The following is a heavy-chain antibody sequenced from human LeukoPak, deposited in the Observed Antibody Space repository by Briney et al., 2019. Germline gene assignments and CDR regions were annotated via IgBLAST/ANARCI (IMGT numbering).Heavy chain of an antibody. J-gene: IGHJ4*02. CDR3: ARGYALYSGRYIDFDY. D-gene: IGHD1-26*01. Sequence: EASVKVSCKASGYTFTGHYMHWARQAPGQGLEWMGWINPNNGGTNYAQKFQGRVTMTRDTSISTAYMELSRLRSDDTAVYYCARGYALYSGRYIDFDYWGQGTLVTVSS. CDR1: GYTFTGHY. V-gene: IGHV1-2*02. CDR2: INPNNGGT.